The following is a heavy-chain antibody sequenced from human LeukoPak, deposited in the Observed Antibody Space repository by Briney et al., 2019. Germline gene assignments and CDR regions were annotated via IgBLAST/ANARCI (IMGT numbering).Heavy chain of an antibody. J-gene: IGHJ4*02. D-gene: IGHD3-10*01. CDR2: IYSGGST. Sequence: GGSLRLSCAASGFTVSSNYMSWVRQAPGTGLEWVSVIYSGGSTHYADSVKGRFTISRDNSKNTLYLQMNSLRAEDTAVYYCARAKWLYYGSGSYYNVYYFDYWGQGTLVTVSS. CDR3: ARAKWLYYGSGSYYNVYYFDY. V-gene: IGHV3-66*01. CDR1: GFTVSSNY.